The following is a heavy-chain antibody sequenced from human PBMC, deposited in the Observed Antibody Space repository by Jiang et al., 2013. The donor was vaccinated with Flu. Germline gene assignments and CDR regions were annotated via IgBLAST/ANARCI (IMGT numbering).Heavy chain of an antibody. Sequence: GPGLVKPSETLSLTCIVSSGSISGYYWSWIRQPPGKGLEWIGYKYYTGASNYNYNPSLKSRVTISVDTSKNQISLHLTSVTAADTAVYYCARLSCSYGSCYEAYWG. CDR1: SGSISGYY. CDR2: KYYTGASNY. V-gene: IGHV4-59*08. CDR3: ARLSCSYGSCYEAY. J-gene: IGHJ4*01. D-gene: IGHD2-15*01.